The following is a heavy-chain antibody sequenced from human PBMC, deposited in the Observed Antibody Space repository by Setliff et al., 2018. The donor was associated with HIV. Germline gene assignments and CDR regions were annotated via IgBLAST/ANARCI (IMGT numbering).Heavy chain of an antibody. D-gene: IGHD3-22*01. CDR2: FHSSGST. Sequence: PSETLSLTCNVSGGSISSSSYYWGWIRQPPGKGLEWIGSFHSSGSTNYNPSLKSRVTISVDTSKNQFSLKLSSVTAADTAVYYCARDSSYYYDSSGYSAVDYYYGMDVWGQGTTVTVSS. J-gene: IGHJ6*02. CDR1: GGSISSSSYY. V-gene: IGHV4-39*07. CDR3: ARDSSYYYDSSGYSAVDYYYGMDV.